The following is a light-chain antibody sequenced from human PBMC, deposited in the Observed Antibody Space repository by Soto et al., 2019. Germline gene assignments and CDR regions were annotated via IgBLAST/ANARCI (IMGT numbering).Light chain of an antibody. CDR3: CSYAPATTYV. CDR1: SSNVGNYNL. Sequence: QSALTQPASVSGSPGQSITISCTGTSSNVGNYNLVSWYQQHPGKAPKLMIYEVTKRPSGVSSRFSGSKSGNVASLTISGLQAEDEADYYCCSYAPATTYVFGTGTKVIVL. V-gene: IGLV2-23*02. CDR2: EVT. J-gene: IGLJ1*01.